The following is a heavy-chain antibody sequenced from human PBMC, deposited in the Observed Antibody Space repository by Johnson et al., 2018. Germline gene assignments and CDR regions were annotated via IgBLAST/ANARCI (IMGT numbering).Heavy chain of an antibody. D-gene: IGHD4-23*01. CDR2: ISSSSSYI. V-gene: IGHV3-11*06. J-gene: IGHJ3*02. CDR1: GFTFSDYY. CDR3: AGVNSRWAFDI. Sequence: QVQLVQSGGGLVKPGGSLRLSCAASGFTFSDYYMSWIRQAPGKGLEWVSYISSSSSYIYYADSVKGRFTISRDNAKNSLYLQMNSRRSEDTALYYCAGVNSRWAFDIWGQGTMVTVSS.